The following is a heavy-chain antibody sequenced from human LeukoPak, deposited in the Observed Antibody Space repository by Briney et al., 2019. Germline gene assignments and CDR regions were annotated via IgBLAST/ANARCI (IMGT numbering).Heavy chain of an antibody. V-gene: IGHV3-30-3*01. D-gene: IGHD3-22*01. Sequence: GGSLRLSCAASGFTFSSYAMHWVRQAPGKGLEWVAVISYDGSNKYYADSVKGRFTISRDNSKNTLYLQMNSLRAEDTAVYYCARTHYYYDSSGYSAFDYWGQGTLVTVSS. J-gene: IGHJ4*02. CDR1: GFTFSSYA. CDR3: ARTHYYYDSSGYSAFDY. CDR2: ISYDGSNK.